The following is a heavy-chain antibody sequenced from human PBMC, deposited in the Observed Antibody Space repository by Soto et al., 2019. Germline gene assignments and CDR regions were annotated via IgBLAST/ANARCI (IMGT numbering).Heavy chain of an antibody. V-gene: IGHV1-18*01. CDR2: ISAHNGNT. CDR3: ARGRYGDY. CDR1: GYTFTSYG. J-gene: IGHJ4*02. Sequence: QVHLVQSGAEVKKPGASVKVSCKASGYTFTSYGITWVRQAPGQGLEWMGWISAHNGNTDYAQKLQSRVIVTRDTSTSTAYMELRSLISDDTAVYYGARGRYGDYWGQGALVTVSS. D-gene: IGHD1-1*01.